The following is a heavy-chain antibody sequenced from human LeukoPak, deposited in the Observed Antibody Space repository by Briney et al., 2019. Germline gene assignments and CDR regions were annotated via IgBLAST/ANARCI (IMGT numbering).Heavy chain of an antibody. CDR1: GYTFTSYY. J-gene: IGHJ4*02. CDR2: INPSGGST. Sequence: GASVKVSCKASGYTFTSYYMHWVRQAPGQGLEWMGIINPSGGSTSYAQKFQGRVTMTRDTSTSTVYMELSSLRSEDTAVYYCARSTFSDYDSSVYYPIFDYWGQGTLVTVSS. V-gene: IGHV1-46*01. CDR3: ARSTFSDYDSSVYYPIFDY. D-gene: IGHD3-22*01.